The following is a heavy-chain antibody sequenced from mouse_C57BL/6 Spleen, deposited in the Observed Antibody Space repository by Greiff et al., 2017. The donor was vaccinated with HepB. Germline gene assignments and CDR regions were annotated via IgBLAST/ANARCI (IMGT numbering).Heavy chain of an antibody. Sequence: QVQLQQPGAELVKPGASVKLSCKASGYTFTSYWMQWVKQRPGQGLEWIGEIDPSDSYTNYNQKFKGKATLTVDTSSSTAYMQLSSLTSEDAAVYYCARPLTGTGEYYFDYWGKGTTLTVSS. V-gene: IGHV1-50*01. J-gene: IGHJ2*01. CDR1: GYTFTSYW. D-gene: IGHD4-1*01. CDR3: ARPLTGTGEYYFDY. CDR2: IDPSDSYT.